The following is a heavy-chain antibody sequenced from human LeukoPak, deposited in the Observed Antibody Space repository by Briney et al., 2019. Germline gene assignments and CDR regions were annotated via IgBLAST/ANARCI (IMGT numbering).Heavy chain of an antibody. CDR1: GGTFSSYA. CDR2: IIPIFGTA. CDR3: ARDGDSYGYDY. Sequence: ASVKVSCKAFGGTFSSYAISWVRQAPGQGLEWMGGIIPIFGTANYAQKFQGRVTITTDESTSTAYMELSSLRSEDTAVYYCARDGDSYGYDYWGQGTLVTVSS. V-gene: IGHV1-69*05. D-gene: IGHD5-18*01. J-gene: IGHJ4*02.